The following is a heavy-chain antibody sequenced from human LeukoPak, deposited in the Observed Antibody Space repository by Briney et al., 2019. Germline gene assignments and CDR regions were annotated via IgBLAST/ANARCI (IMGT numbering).Heavy chain of an antibody. CDR3: ARDGPYCGGDCYWDY. Sequence: GSLRLSCAASGFTFSSYSMNWVRQAPGKGLEWVSSISSSSSYIYYADSVKGRFTISRDNAKNSLYLQMNSLRAEDTAVDYCARDGPYCGGDCYWDYWGQGTLVTVSS. J-gene: IGHJ4*02. V-gene: IGHV3-21*01. D-gene: IGHD2-21*02. CDR1: GFTFSSYS. CDR2: ISSSSSYI.